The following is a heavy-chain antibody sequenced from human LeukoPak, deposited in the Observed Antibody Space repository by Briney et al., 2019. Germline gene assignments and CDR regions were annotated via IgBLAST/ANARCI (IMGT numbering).Heavy chain of an antibody. CDR2: VSWNSGNV. CDR3: AKAVYGDFQSTVDY. J-gene: IGHJ4*03. Sequence: GRSLRLSCAASGFSFEDYAMHWGRQPPGKGLEWVSGVSWNSGNVGYADSVKGRFTISRDNAKNFLYLQMSSLRAEDTALYYCAKAVYGDFQSTVDYWGRGTPVTVSS. V-gene: IGHV3-9*01. CDR1: GFSFEDYA. D-gene: IGHD4-17*01.